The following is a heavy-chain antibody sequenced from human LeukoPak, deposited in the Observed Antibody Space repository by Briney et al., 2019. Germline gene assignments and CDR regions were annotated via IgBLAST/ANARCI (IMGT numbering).Heavy chain of an antibody. V-gene: IGHV5-51*01. CDR2: IYPSDSDT. CDR3: ARQSRTTGTENWFDP. Sequence: GESLKISCKGSGYSFTNYWIGWVRQMPGKGLEWMGIIYPSDSDTRYSPSFQGQVTISADKSISTAYLQWSSLKASDTAMYYCARQSRTTGTENWFDPWGQGTLVTVSS. D-gene: IGHD4-17*01. J-gene: IGHJ5*02. CDR1: GYSFTNYW.